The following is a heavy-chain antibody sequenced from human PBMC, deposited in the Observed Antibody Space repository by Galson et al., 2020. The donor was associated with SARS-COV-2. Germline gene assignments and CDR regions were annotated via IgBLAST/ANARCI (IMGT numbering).Heavy chain of an antibody. V-gene: IGHV4-59*08. J-gene: IGHJ6*02. CDR3: ARQPVTMVREVSYYYYYYGMDV. CDR1: GGSISSYY. Sequence: SETLSLTCTVPGGSISSYYWSWIRQPPGKGLEWIGYIYYCGSTNYNPSLKSRVTISVDTSKNQFSLKLSSVTAADTAVYYCARQPVTMVREVSYYYYYYGMDVWGQGTTVTVSS. CDR2: IYYCGST. D-gene: IGHD3-10*01.